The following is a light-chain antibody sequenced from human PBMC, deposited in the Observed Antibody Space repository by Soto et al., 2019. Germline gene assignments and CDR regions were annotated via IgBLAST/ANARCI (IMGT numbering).Light chain of an antibody. V-gene: IGLV4-60*02. CDR2: LEGSGSY. CDR3: ETWDSNTRV. J-gene: IGLJ2*01. CDR1: SGHSSYI. Sequence: QPVLTQSSSASASLGSSVKLTCTLSSGHSSYIIAWHHQQPGKAPRYLMKLEGSGSYNKGSGVPDRFSGSSSGADRYLTISILQFEDEANYYCETWDSNTRVFGGGTQLTVL.